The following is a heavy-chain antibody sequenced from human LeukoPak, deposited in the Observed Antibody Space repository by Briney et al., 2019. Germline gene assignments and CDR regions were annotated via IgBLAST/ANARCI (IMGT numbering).Heavy chain of an antibody. Sequence: PGGSLRLSCAASGFTFSSYSMNWVRQAPGKGLEWVSSISSGSSYIYYADSVKGRFTISRDNAKNSLYLQMNSLRAEDTAVYYCARDGSSWRLYYYYGMDVWGQGTTVTVSS. J-gene: IGHJ6*02. CDR2: ISSGSSYI. CDR1: GFTFSSYS. D-gene: IGHD6-13*01. CDR3: ARDGSSWRLYYYYGMDV. V-gene: IGHV3-21*01.